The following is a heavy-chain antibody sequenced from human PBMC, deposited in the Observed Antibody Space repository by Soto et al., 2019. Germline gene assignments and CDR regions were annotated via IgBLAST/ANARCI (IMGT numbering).Heavy chain of an antibody. CDR1: GFTFSDYY. J-gene: IGHJ6*03. Sequence: GGSLRLSCAASGFTFSDYYMSWIRQAPGKGLEWVSYISSSGSTIYYADSVKGRFTISRDNAKNSLYLQMNSLRAEDTAVYYCAGGGITGTTNTNYYYMDVWGKGTTVTVSS. CDR2: ISSSGSTI. D-gene: IGHD1-7*01. V-gene: IGHV3-11*01. CDR3: AGGGITGTTNTNYYYMDV.